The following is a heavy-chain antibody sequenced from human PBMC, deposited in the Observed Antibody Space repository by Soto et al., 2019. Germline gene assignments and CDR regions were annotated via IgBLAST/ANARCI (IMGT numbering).Heavy chain of an antibody. Sequence: QVQLVQSGGGVVQPGRSLRLSCAASGFTFRSYGMHWVRQAPGKGLEWLAVISYDGNKNYFADSVKGRFTISRDNSKNMVYLQMSSLRPEDTAVYYCAKDQGYLDLWGRGTLVIVSS. J-gene: IGHJ2*01. V-gene: IGHV3-30*18. CDR2: ISYDGNKN. CDR1: GFTFRSYG. CDR3: AKDQGYLDL.